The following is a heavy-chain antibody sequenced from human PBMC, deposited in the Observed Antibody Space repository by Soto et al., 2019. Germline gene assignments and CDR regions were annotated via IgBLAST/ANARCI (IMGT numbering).Heavy chain of an antibody. CDR3: APGGYSYGWNYYYYGMDV. J-gene: IGHJ6*02. CDR2: IIPIFGTA. Sequence: GASVKVSCKASGGTFSSYAISWVRQAPGQGLEWMGGIIPIFGTANYAQKFQGRVTITADESTSTAYMELSSLRSEDTAVYYCAPGGYSYGWNYYYYGMDVWGQGTTVTVSS. CDR1: GGTFSSYA. V-gene: IGHV1-69*13. D-gene: IGHD5-18*01.